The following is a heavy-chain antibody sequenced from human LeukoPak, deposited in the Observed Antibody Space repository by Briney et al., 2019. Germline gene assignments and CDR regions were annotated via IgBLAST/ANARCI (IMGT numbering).Heavy chain of an antibody. CDR1: GFTLNSYG. V-gene: IGHV3-30*03. D-gene: IGHD1/OR15-1a*01. CDR2: ISYDGSNK. Sequence: GRSLRLSCAASGFTLNSYGMHWVRQAPGKGLEWVAVISYDGSNKYYADSVKGRLTISRDNSKNTVFLQMDRLRDEDTAVYYCARENIAPDYWGQGTLVTVSS. J-gene: IGHJ4*02. CDR3: ARENIAPDY.